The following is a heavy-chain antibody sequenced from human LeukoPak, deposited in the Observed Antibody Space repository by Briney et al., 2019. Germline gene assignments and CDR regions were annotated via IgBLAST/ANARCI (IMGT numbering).Heavy chain of an antibody. CDR1: GYTFTGYY. CDR3: AQLLGYCSGGSCLQADY. J-gene: IGHJ4*02. D-gene: IGHD2-15*01. Sequence: GASVKVSCKASGYTFTGYYMHWARQAPGQGLEWMGWINPNSGGTNYAQKFQGRVTMTRDTSISTAYMELSRLRSDDTAVYYCAQLLGYCSGGSCLQADYWGQGTLVTVSS. V-gene: IGHV1-2*02. CDR2: INPNSGGT.